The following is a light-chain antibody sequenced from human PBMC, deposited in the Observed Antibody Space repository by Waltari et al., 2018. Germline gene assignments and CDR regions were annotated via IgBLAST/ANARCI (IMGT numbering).Light chain of an antibody. CDR3: QQYSTFPPT. CDR2: AAS. J-gene: IGKJ4*01. CDR1: QAISTF. V-gene: IGKV1-16*02. Sequence: DIQMTKSPSSLSPSVGDRVILTCRARQAISTFLAWFRLKPGKAPKSLIYAASTLQTGVSSNVSGSGSGTDFTLTISSLQPGDCATYYCQQYSTFPPTFGRGTRVE.